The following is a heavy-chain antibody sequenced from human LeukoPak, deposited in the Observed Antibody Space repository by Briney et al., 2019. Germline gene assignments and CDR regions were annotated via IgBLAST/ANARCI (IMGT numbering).Heavy chain of an antibody. CDR3: ARDRDRDGYNHYYYYGMDV. D-gene: IGHD5-12*01. V-gene: IGHV3-66*01. J-gene: IGHJ6*02. CDR1: GFTVSSNY. Sequence: PGGSLRLSCAASGFTVSSNYMSWVRQAPGKGLEWVSVIYSGGSTNYADSVKGRFTFSRDNSKNTLYLQMNSLRVEDTAVYFCARDRDRDGYNHYYYYGMDVWGQGTTVTVSS. CDR2: IYSGGST.